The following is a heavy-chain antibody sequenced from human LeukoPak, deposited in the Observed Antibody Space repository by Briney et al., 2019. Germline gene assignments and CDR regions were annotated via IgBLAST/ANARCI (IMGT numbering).Heavy chain of an antibody. V-gene: IGHV1-8*01. CDR1: GYTFTSYD. J-gene: IGHJ4*02. Sequence: GASVKVSCKASGYTFTSYDINWVRQATGQGLEWMGWMNPNSGNTGYAQKFQGRVTMTRNTSISTAYMELSSLRSEDTAVYYCAGVHRRDGYNYGYWGQGTLVTVSS. CDR2: MNPNSGNT. D-gene: IGHD5-24*01. CDR3: AGVHRRDGYNYGY.